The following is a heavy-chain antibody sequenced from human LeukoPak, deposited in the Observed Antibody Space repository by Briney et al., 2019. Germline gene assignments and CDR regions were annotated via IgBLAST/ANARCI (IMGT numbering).Heavy chain of an antibody. D-gene: IGHD6-13*01. V-gene: IGHV1-18*04. Sequence: GASVKVSCKASGYTFTSYGISWVRQAPGQGLEWMGWISAYNGNTNYAQKLQGRVTMTTDTSTSTAYMELRSLRSDDTAVYYCARFEKQQPLGFYYYYGMDVWGKGTTVTVSS. CDR2: ISAYNGNT. CDR3: ARFEKQQPLGFYYYYGMDV. J-gene: IGHJ6*04. CDR1: GYTFTSYG.